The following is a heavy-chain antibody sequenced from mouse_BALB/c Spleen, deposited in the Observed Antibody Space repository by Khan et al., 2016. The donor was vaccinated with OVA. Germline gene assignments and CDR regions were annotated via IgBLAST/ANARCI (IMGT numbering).Heavy chain of an antibody. V-gene: IGHV3-2*02. CDR1: GYSITSDYA. CDR3: AKRYAMDY. Sequence: EVQLQESGPGLVKPSQSLSLTCTVTGYSITSDYAWNWIRQFPGNKLEWMGYISYSGTTSYNPSLKSRISITRDTSKNQLFLQLNSVTTEDTATYYCAKRYAMDYWGQGTSVTVSS. J-gene: IGHJ4*01. CDR2: ISYSGTT.